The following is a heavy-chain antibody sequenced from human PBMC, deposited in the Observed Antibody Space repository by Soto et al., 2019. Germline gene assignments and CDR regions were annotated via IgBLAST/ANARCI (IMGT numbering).Heavy chain of an antibody. J-gene: IGHJ4*02. V-gene: IGHV1-69*06. CDR1: GGTFSSYA. CDR2: IIPIFGTA. D-gene: IGHD1-26*01. CDR3: ARGGSYRKKYNLDY. Sequence: SVKVSCKASGGTFSSYAISWVRQAPGQGLEWMGGIIPIFGTANDAQKFQGRVTITADKSTSTAYMELSSLRSEDTAVYYCARGGSYRKKYNLDYWGQGTLVTVSS.